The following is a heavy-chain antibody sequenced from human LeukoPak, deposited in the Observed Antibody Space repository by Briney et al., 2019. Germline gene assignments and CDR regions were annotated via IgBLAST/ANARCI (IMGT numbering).Heavy chain of an antibody. CDR2: IRQDGSEK. CDR3: AREYYYGSAILYYFDS. D-gene: IGHD3-10*01. CDR1: GFTFSDYE. V-gene: IGHV3-7*01. Sequence: GGSLRLSCAASGFTFSDYEMNWVRQAPGRGLEWVANIRQDGSEKFYVDSVRGRFTISRDNAKKSLYLQMNSLRADDTAVYYCAREYYYGSAILYYFDSWGQGTLVTVSS. J-gene: IGHJ4*02.